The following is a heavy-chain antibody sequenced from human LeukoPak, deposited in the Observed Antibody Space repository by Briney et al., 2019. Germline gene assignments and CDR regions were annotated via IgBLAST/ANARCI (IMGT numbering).Heavy chain of an antibody. CDR2: SRNKANSYTT. J-gene: IGHJ4*02. CDR3: VRVVSPTYYSDY. Sequence: GGSLRLSCAASGFIFTNAWMTWVRQSPGKGLEWVGRSRNKANSYTTEYAASVKGRFSISRDDSKNSVYLQMYSLKTEDTAIYYCVRVVSPTYYSDYWGQGILVTVSS. D-gene: IGHD4-23*01. V-gene: IGHV3-72*01. CDR1: GFIFTNAW.